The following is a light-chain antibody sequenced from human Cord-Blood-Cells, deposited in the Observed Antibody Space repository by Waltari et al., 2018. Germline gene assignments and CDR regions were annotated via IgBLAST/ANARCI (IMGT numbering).Light chain of an antibody. CDR1: SSDVGGYNY. CDR3: SSYTSSSTPYV. V-gene: IGLV2-14*03. J-gene: IGLJ1*01. CDR2: DGS. Sequence: QSALTQPASVSGSPGQSITISCTGTSSDVGGYNYVSWYQQHPGKAPKLMIYDGSNRPSGVSKRFSGSKSGNTASLTISGLQAEDEADYYCSSYTSSSTPYVFGTGTKVTVL.